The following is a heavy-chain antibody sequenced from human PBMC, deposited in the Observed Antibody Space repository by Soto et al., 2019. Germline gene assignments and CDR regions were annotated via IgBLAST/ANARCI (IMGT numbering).Heavy chain of an antibody. Sequence: GGSLRLSCAASGFTFSADEMHWFRQAPGQGLEWISYISKSGGTTYYADSVKGRFTISRDDAKNSVYLQMSSLRPEDMAVYKCVREGHYYFDYWGQGALVTVSS. CDR1: GFTFSADE. CDR2: ISKSGGTT. CDR3: VREGHYYFDY. J-gene: IGHJ4*02. V-gene: IGHV3-48*03.